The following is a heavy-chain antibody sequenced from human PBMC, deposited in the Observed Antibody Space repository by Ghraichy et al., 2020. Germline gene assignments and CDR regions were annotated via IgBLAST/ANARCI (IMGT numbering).Heavy chain of an antibody. CDR3: ARESLLEPRPRYYYYYMDV. CDR1: GDSVSSNSAA. J-gene: IGHJ6*03. Sequence: SQTLSLTCAISGDSVSSNSAAWNWIRQSPSRGLEWLGRTYYRSKWYNDYAVSVKSRITINPDTSKNQFSLQLNSVTPEDTAVYYCARESLLEPRPRYYYYYMDVWGKGTTVTVSS. CDR2: TYYRSKWYN. D-gene: IGHD1-14*01. V-gene: IGHV6-1*01.